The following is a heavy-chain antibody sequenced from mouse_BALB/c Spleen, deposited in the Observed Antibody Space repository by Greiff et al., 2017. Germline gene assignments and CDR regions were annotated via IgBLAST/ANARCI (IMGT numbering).Heavy chain of an antibody. D-gene: IGHD2-3*01. V-gene: IGHV2-6-7*01. CDR1: GFSLTGYG. CDR3: ARGPVDGYYDGAMDY. CDR2: IWGDGST. J-gene: IGHJ4*01. Sequence: VQRVESGPGLVAPSQSLSITCTVSGFSLTGYGVNWVRQPPGKGLEWLGMIWGDGSTDYNSALKSRLSISKDNSKSQVFLKMNSLQTDDTARYYCARGPVDGYYDGAMDYWGQGTSVTVSS.